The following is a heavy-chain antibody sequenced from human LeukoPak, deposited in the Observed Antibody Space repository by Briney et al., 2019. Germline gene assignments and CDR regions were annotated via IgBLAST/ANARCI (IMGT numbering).Heavy chain of an antibody. CDR1: GFTFSSSW. CDR3: ARAGNYYFEY. Sequence: GGSLRLSCAGSGFTFSSSWIHWVRQAPGEGLVWVSRMNGDGSTIDYAASVKGRFTTSRDNAKNTLYLQMNSLSAEDTAVYYCARAGNYYFEYWGQGTLVTVSS. J-gene: IGHJ4*02. CDR2: MNGDGSTI. D-gene: IGHD1-1*01. V-gene: IGHV3-74*01.